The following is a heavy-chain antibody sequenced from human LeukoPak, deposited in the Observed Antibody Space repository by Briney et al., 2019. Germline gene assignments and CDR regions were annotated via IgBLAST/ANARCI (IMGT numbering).Heavy chain of an antibody. Sequence: PGGSLRLSCTASGFTFGDHAMSWVRQAPGKGLEWVGFIRSKAYRGTTEYAASVKGRFTISRDDSNTIAYLQMNSVKTEHTAVYYCSRGPIPLWLHNGMDVWGQGTTVTVSS. CDR2: IRSKAYRGTT. D-gene: IGHD5-18*01. V-gene: IGHV3-49*04. CDR1: GFTFGDHA. CDR3: SRGPIPLWLHNGMDV. J-gene: IGHJ6*02.